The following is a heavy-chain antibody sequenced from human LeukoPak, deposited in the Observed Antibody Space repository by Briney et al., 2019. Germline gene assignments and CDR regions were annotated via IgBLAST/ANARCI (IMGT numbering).Heavy chain of an antibody. V-gene: IGHV1-69*01. CDR1: GGTFSIYA. CDR3: AKTPEGYCRRDSCYLTNPMDV. Sequence: SVKVSCKASGGTFSIYAFSWVRQAPGQGLEWMGGIIPLFGTTNYAQKFQGRVALTADESTSTAYLELSSLRSEDTAVYYCAKTPEGYCRRDSCYLTNPMDVWGQGTTVTVSS. D-gene: IGHD2-15*01. J-gene: IGHJ6*02. CDR2: IIPLFGTT.